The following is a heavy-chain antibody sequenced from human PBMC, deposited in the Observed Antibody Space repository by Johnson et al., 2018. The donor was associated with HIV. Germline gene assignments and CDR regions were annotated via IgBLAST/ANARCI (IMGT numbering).Heavy chain of an antibody. CDR3: AKDAAAAALRAFDN. CDR1: GFTFDDYA. CDR2: IYSGGST. Sequence: QVQLVESGGGVVQPGGSLRLSCAASGFTFDDYAMHWVRQAPGKGLEWVSVIYSGGSTYYADSVKGRFTISRDNSKNTLYLQMNSLRAEDTAVYYCAKDAAAAALRAFDNWGQGTMVTVSS. D-gene: IGHD6-13*01. V-gene: IGHV3-NL1*01. J-gene: IGHJ3*02.